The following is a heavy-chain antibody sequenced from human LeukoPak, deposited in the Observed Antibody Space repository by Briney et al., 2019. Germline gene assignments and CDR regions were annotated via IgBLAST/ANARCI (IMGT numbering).Heavy chain of an antibody. J-gene: IGHJ1*01. Sequence: TGGSLRLSCAASGFTFSSYGMHWVRQAPGKGLEWVAVISYDGTNKYYADSVKGRFTISRDNSKNTLYLQMNSLRPEDTAVYYCAYDSSGYYYFQHWGQGTLVTVSS. CDR2: ISYDGTNK. V-gene: IGHV3-30*03. D-gene: IGHD3-22*01. CDR1: GFTFSSYG. CDR3: AYDSSGYYYFQH.